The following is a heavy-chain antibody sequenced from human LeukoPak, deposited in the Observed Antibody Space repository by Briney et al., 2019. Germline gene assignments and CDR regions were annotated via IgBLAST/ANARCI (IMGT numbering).Heavy chain of an antibody. Sequence: SETLSLTCTVSGGSISSGGYYWSWIRQHPGKGLEWIGYIYYSGSTYYNPSLKSRVTISVDTSKNQFSLKLGSVTAADTAVYYCARDPSYVWGSYRYPDWGQGTLVTVSS. CDR1: GGSISSGGYY. D-gene: IGHD3-16*02. CDR3: ARDPSYVWGSYRYPD. J-gene: IGHJ4*02. CDR2: IYYSGST. V-gene: IGHV4-31*03.